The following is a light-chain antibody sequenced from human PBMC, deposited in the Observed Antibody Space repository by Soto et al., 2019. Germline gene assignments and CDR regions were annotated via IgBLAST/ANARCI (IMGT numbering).Light chain of an antibody. CDR3: QQYNNWWT. J-gene: IGKJ1*01. V-gene: IGKV3-15*01. Sequence: VMTHSPATLSVSPVERATLSCTASQSINSNLAWYQQRPGQAPRLLIYGASTRATGIPARFSGSGSGTEFTLTISSLQSEDFAVYYCQQYNNWWTFGQGTKVDIK. CDR1: QSINSN. CDR2: GAS.